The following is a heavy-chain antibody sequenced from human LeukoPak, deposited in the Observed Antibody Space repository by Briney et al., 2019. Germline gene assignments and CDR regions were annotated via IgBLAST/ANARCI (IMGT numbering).Heavy chain of an antibody. CDR2: VYYSGST. J-gene: IGHJ4*02. V-gene: IGHV4-59*01. D-gene: IGHD3-22*01. CDR3: ARGFSGYYSFDY. CDR1: GGSISNYY. Sequence: NPSETLSLTCTVSGGSISNYYWSWIRQPPGKGLEWIGYVYYSGSTNYNPSLKSRVTISVDTSENQFSLKLNSVTAADTAVYYCARGFSGYYSFDYWGQGTLVTVSS.